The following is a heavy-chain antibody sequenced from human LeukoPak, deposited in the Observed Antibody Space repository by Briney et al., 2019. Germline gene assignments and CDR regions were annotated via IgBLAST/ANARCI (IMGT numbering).Heavy chain of an antibody. V-gene: IGHV3-23*01. J-gene: IGHJ5*02. CDR1: GFTFSSYG. CDR3: ANDQQRGRNIVVVPAANH. D-gene: IGHD2-2*01. CDR2: ISGSGGTT. Sequence: GGSLRLSCAASGFTFSSYGMSWVRQAPGKGLEWVSAISGSGGTTYYADSVKGRFTISRDNSKNTLYLQMNSLRAEDTAVYYCANDQQRGRNIVVVPAANHWGQGTLVTVSS.